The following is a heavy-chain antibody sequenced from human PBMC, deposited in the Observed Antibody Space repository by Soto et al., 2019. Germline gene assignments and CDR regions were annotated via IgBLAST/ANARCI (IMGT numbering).Heavy chain of an antibody. Sequence: GGSLRLSCAASGFTVSSNYMSWVRQAPGKGLEWVSVIYSGGSTYYADSVKGRFTISRDNSKNTLYLQMNSLRAEDTAVYYCARDKSSGWPRYYYYGMDVWGQGTTVTVS. CDR2: IYSGGST. J-gene: IGHJ6*02. D-gene: IGHD6-19*01. CDR1: GFTVSSNY. CDR3: ARDKSSGWPRYYYYGMDV. V-gene: IGHV3-53*01.